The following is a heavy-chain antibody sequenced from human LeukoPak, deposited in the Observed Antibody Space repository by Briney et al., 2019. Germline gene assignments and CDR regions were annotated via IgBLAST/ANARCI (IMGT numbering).Heavy chain of an antibody. J-gene: IGHJ4*02. CDR3: ARVPSPTYYYGSGSYSPFDY. V-gene: IGHV4-34*01. Sequence: SETLSLTCAVYGGSFSGYYWSWIRQPPGKGLEWIGEINHSGSTNYNPSPESRVTISVDTSKNQFSLKLSSVTAADTAVYYCARVPSPTYYYGSGSYSPFDYWGQGTLVTVSS. D-gene: IGHD3-10*01. CDR2: INHSGST. CDR1: GGSFSGYY.